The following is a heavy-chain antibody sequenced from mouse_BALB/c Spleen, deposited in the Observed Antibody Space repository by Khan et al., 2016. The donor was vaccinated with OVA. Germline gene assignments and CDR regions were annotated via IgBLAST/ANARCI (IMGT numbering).Heavy chain of an antibody. J-gene: IGHJ4*01. V-gene: IGHV2-6-4*01. D-gene: IGHD2-14*01. CDR1: GFSLSRYN. Sequence: VKLKESGPGLVAPSQSLSITCTVSGFSLSRYNIHWVRQPPGKGLEWLGMIWGGGGTDYNSTLKIRLSISKENSKSQVFLKMNSLQTDDTAMYFCARAYYRYDGYYAMDYWGQGTSVTVSS. CDR3: ARAYYRYDGYYAMDY. CDR2: IWGGGGT.